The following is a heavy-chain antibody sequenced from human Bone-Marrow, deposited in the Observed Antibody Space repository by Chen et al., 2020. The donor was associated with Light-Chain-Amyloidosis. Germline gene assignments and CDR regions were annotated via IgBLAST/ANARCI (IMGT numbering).Heavy chain of an antibody. CDR2: IWYDGSAQ. CDR3: VYDSHREAAFDI. D-gene: IGHD3-22*01. CDR1: GFTFRHYG. V-gene: IGHV3-33*01. Sequence: QVQLMESGGDVVQPGRSLRLSCEVSGFTFRHYGMHWVRQAPGKGLEWVAVIWYDGSAQFYADSVKGRFIISRDDSKNTLFLQMSSLRAEDTAIYYCVYDSHREAAFDIWGQGTMVTVSS. J-gene: IGHJ3*02.